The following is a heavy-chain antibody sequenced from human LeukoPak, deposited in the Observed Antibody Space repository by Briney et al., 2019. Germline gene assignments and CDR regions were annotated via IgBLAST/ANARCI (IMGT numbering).Heavy chain of an antibody. D-gene: IGHD3-10*01. CDR1: GFTFSSYG. J-gene: IGHJ4*02. Sequence: PGGSLRLSCAASGFTFSSYGMNWVRQAPGKGLKWVSYISSGSSTIHYADSVKGRFTISRDNAKNSLYLQMNSLRAEDTAVYYCSRDDGGRLISHFDYWGQGTLVTVSS. CDR2: ISSGSSTI. V-gene: IGHV3-48*01. CDR3: SRDDGGRLISHFDY.